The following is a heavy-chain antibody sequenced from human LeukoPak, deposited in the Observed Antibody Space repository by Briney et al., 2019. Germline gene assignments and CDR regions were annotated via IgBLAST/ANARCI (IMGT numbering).Heavy chain of an antibody. CDR2: IYYSGST. Sequence: SETLSLTCTVSGGSISSYYWSWIRQPPGKGLEWIGYIYYSGSTNYNPSLKSRVTISVDTSKNQFSLKLSSVTAADTAVYYCAGSPIGYGMDVWGQGTTVTVSS. V-gene: IGHV4-59*01. CDR3: AGSPIGYGMDV. CDR1: GGSISSYY. J-gene: IGHJ6*02.